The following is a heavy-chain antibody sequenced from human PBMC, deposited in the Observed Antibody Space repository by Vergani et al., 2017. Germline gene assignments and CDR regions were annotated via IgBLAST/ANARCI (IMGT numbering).Heavy chain of an antibody. D-gene: IGHD3-9*01. Sequence: QVQVVQSGAEVKKSGASVKVSCKTSGYTFSNYYMHWVRQAPGQGLEWMGIINPSGGHTNYSQKFQGRVTMTRDTSPSTVYMELSSLRSEDPAIYYCARGDYGILTGYRYWGQGTLVTVSA. CDR2: INPSGGHT. V-gene: IGHV1-46*03. J-gene: IGHJ4*02. CDR1: GYTFSNYY. CDR3: ARGDYGILTGYRY.